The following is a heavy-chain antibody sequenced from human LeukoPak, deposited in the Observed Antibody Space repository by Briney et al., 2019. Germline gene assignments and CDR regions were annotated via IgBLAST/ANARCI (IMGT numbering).Heavy chain of an antibody. Sequence: GGSLRLSCAASGFTFSSYSMNWVRQAPGKGLEWVSSISSSSSYIYYADSVKGRFTISRDNAKNSLYLQMNSLRAEDTAVYYCARGDFCSSTSCYSAFDIWGQGTMVTVSS. V-gene: IGHV3-21*01. CDR1: GFTFSSYS. CDR3: ARGDFCSSTSCYSAFDI. J-gene: IGHJ3*02. D-gene: IGHD2-2*02. CDR2: ISSSSSYI.